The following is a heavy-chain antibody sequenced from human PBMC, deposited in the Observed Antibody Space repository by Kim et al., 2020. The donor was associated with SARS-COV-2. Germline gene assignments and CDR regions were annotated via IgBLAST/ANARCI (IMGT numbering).Heavy chain of an antibody. J-gene: IGHJ5*02. CDR1: GGSFSGYY. CDR2: INHSGST. V-gene: IGHV4-34*01. Sequence: SETLSLTCAVYGGSFSGYYWSWIRQPPGKGLEWIGEINHSGSTNYNPSLKSRVTISVDTSKNQFSLKLSSVTAADTAVYYCARTRWFDPWGQGTAVTVSS. CDR3: ARTRWFDP.